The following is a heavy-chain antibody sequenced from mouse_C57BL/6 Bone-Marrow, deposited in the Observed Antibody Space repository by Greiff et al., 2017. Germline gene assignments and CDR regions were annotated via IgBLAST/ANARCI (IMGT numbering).Heavy chain of an antibody. D-gene: IGHD2-14*01. J-gene: IGHJ1*03. V-gene: IGHV1-81*01. CDR2: IYPRSGNT. Sequence: QVQLQQSGAELARPGASVKLSCKASGYTFTSYGISWVKQRTGQGLEWIGEIYPRSGNTYYNEKFKGKATLPADKSSSTACMELRSLTSEDSAVYFCARGGYDEDWYFDVWGTGTTVTVSA. CDR3: ARGGYDEDWYFDV. CDR1: GYTFTSYG.